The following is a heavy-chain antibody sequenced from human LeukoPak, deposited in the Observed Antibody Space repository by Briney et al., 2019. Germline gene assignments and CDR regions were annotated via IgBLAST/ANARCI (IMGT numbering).Heavy chain of an antibody. J-gene: IGHJ3*02. CDR1: GYTLTELS. CDR3: SKGIGGNDAFDI. CDR2: FDPEDGET. V-gene: IGHV1-24*01. Sequence: ASVKVSCKVSGYTLTELSMHWVRQAPGKGLEWMGGFDPEDGETIYAQKFQGRVTITADESTSTAYMELSSLRSEDTAVYYCSKGIGGNDAFDIWGQGTMVTVSS. D-gene: IGHD4-23*01.